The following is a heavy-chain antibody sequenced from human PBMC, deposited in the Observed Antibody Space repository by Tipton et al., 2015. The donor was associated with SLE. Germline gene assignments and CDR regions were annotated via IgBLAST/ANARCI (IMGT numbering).Heavy chain of an antibody. D-gene: IGHD2-15*01. V-gene: IGHV3-48*03. CDR3: ARDPGLYCSGGSCYGDAFDI. CDR2: ISSSGSTI. CDR1: GFTFSSYE. J-gene: IGHJ3*02. Sequence: SLRLSCAASGFTFSSYEMNWVRQAPGKGLEWVSYISSSGSTIYYADSVKGRFTISRDNAKNSLYLQMNSLRAEDTAVYYCARDPGLYCSGGSCYGDAFDIWGQGTMVTVSS.